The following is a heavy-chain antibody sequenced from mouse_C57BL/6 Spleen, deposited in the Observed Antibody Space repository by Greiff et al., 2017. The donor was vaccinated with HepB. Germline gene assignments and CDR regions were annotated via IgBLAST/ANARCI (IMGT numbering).Heavy chain of an antibody. J-gene: IGHJ4*01. D-gene: IGHD2-5*01. CDR2: ISSGSSTI. Sequence: EVQLVESGGGLVKPGGSLKLSCAASGFTFSDYGMHWVRQAPEKGLEWVAYISSGSSTIYYADTVKGRFTISRDNAKNTLFLQMTSLRSEDTAMYYCANAYYSNYEAMDYWGQGTSVTVSS. V-gene: IGHV5-17*01. CDR3: ANAYYSNYEAMDY. CDR1: GFTFSDYG.